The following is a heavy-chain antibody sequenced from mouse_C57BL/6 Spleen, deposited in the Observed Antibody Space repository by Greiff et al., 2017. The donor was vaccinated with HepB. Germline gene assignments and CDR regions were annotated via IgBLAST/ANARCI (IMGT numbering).Heavy chain of an antibody. D-gene: IGHD1-1*01. V-gene: IGHV1-82*01. CDR1: GYAFSSSW. CDR3: ARTTVVAEDY. J-gene: IGHJ2*01. CDR2: IYPGDGDT. Sequence: VKVVESGPELVKPGASVKISCKASGYAFSSSWMNWVKQRPGKGLEWIGRIYPGDGDTNYNGKFKGKATLTADKSSSTAYMQLSSLTSEDSAVYFCARTTVVAEDYWGQGTTLTVSS.